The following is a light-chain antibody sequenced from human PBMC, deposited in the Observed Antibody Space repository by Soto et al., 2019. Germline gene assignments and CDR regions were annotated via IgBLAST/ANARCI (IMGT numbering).Light chain of an antibody. CDR2: GAS. Sequence: ELVLTQSPGTLSLSPGERATLSCRASQTVNNNYLAWYQQIPGQAPRLLISGASGRATGTPDRFSGSASGTDFTLTISRLEPEDFEVYYCQHYGSSPLTFGGGTKVDIK. CDR1: QTVNNNY. J-gene: IGKJ4*01. V-gene: IGKV3-20*01. CDR3: QHYGSSPLT.